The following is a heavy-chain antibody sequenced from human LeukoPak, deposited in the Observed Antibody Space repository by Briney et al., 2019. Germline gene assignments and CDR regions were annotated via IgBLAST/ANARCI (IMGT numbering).Heavy chain of an antibody. V-gene: IGHV2-5*01. CDR1: GFSLSTSGVG. D-gene: IGHD3-22*01. J-gene: IGHJ4*02. CDR2: IYWNDDK. CDR3: AQNTPGYGYYDSSGYYYVPTTGFDY. Sequence: SGPTLVNPTQTLTLTSTFSGFSLSTSGVGVGWIRQPPGKALEWLALIYWNDDKRYSPSLKSRLTITKDTSKNQVVLTMTNMDPVDTATYYCAQNTPGYGYYDSSGYYYVPTTGFDYWGQGTLVTVSS.